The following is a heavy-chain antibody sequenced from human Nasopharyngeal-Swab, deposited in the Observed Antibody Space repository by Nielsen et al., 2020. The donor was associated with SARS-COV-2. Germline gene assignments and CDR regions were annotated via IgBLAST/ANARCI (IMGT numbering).Heavy chain of an antibody. CDR2: IGDKAHNYAT. J-gene: IGHJ4*02. CDR3: TTDYYFDY. V-gene: IGHV3-73*01. Sequence: GKGLEWVGRIGDKAHNYATTYAASVKGRFTISRDDSKNTAFLRMDSLKTEDTALYYCTTDYYFDYWGQGTLVTVSS.